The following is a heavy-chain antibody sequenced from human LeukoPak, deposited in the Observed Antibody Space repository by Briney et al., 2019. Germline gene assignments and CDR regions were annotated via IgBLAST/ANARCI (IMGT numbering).Heavy chain of an antibody. CDR1: GGSISNYY. CDR2: IYTSGST. Sequence: SETLSLTCTVSGGSISNYYWSWIRQPAGKGLEWIGRIYTSGSTNYNPSLKSRVTMSVDTSKNQFSLKLSSVTAADTAVYYCARDLPSELLWFGESNWFDPWGQGTLVTVSS. D-gene: IGHD3-10*01. CDR3: ARDLPSELLWFGESNWFDP. J-gene: IGHJ5*02. V-gene: IGHV4-4*07.